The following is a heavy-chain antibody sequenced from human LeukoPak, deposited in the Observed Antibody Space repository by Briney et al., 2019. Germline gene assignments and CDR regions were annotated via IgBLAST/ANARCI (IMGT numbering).Heavy chain of an antibody. J-gene: IGHJ4*02. CDR1: GYSFTSYW. CDR2: IYPGDSDT. Sequence: GESLKISCKGSGYSFTSYWIGWVRQMPGKGLEWLGIIYPGDSDTRYSPSFQGQVTISADKSISTAYLQWSSLKASDTAMYYCALGGDSSGYDYYFDYWGQGTLVAVSS. V-gene: IGHV5-51*01. CDR3: ALGGDSSGYDYYFDY. D-gene: IGHD3-22*01.